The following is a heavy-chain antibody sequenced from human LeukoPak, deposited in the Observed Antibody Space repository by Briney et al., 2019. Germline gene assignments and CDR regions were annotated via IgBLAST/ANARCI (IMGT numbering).Heavy chain of an antibody. Sequence: GASVKVSCKASGYTFTSYGISWVRQAPGQGLEWMGWISAYNGNTSYAQKLQGRVTMTTDTSTSTAYMELRSLRSDDTAVYYCARPLVVVAEEYYYYGMDVWGQGTTVTVSS. D-gene: IGHD2-15*01. CDR1: GYTFTSYG. V-gene: IGHV1-18*01. CDR3: ARPLVVVAEEYYYYGMDV. CDR2: ISAYNGNT. J-gene: IGHJ6*02.